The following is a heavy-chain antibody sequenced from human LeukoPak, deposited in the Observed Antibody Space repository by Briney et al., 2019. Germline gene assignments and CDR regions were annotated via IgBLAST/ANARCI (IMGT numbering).Heavy chain of an antibody. D-gene: IGHD3-22*01. Sequence: SETLSLTCSVSGGSISSYYWSWIRQPPGKGLEWIGYIYYSGSTNYNPSLKSRVTISVDTSKNQFSLKLSSVTAADTAVYYCARGRDDSSGYYYYWGQGTLVTVSS. J-gene: IGHJ4*02. CDR3: ARGRDDSSGYYYY. V-gene: IGHV4-59*01. CDR2: IYYSGST. CDR1: GGSISSYY.